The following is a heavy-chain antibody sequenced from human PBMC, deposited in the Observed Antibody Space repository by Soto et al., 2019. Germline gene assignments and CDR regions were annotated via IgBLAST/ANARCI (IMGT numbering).Heavy chain of an antibody. V-gene: IGHV5-51*01. D-gene: IGHD3-10*01. CDR2: IYPGDSDT. Sequence: PGESLKISGKGSGYSFTSYWIGWVRQMHGKGLEWMGIIYPGDSDTRYSPSFQGQVTISADKSISTAYLQWSSLKASDTAMYYCAGGGVRGVITRTRDYYGMDVWGQGTTVTSP. CDR1: GYSFTSYW. CDR3: AGGGVRGVITRTRDYYGMDV. J-gene: IGHJ6*02.